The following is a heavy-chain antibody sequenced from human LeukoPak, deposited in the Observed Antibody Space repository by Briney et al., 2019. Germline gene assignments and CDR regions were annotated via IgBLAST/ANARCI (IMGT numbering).Heavy chain of an antibody. CDR2: ISTSSGTM. V-gene: IGHV3-48*02. Sequence: GGSLRLSCAASGFTFSSFGMFWVRQAPGKGLEWLSYISTSSGTMYYADSVKGRFTISRDNAKNSLSLQMNSLRDEDTAVYYCARDHCTGGVCYYYSDYWGQGTLVAVSS. CDR3: ARDHCTGGVCYYYSDY. D-gene: IGHD2-8*02. CDR1: GFTFSSFG. J-gene: IGHJ4*02.